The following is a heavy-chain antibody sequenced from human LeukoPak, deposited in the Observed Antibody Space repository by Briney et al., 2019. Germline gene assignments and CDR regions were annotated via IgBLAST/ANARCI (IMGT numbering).Heavy chain of an antibody. CDR3: ARSVLTGTDYFDY. J-gene: IGHJ4*02. CDR1: GFTFSNFW. Sequence: GGSLKLSCAASGFTFSNFWMSWVRQAPGKGLEWVAAIKEDGSDKHYVDSVKGRFTISRDNAKNSLYLQMNSLRAEDTAVYYCARSVLTGTDYFDYWGQGTLVTVSS. D-gene: IGHD1-7*01. CDR2: IKEDGSDK. V-gene: IGHV3-7*01.